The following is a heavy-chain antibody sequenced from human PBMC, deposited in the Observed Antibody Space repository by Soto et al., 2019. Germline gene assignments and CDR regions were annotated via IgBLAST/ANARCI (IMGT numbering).Heavy chain of an antibody. CDR2: IYYSGST. D-gene: IGHD1-7*01. Sequence: SETLSLTCTVSGGSISSSSYYWGWIRQPPGKGLEWIGSIYYSGSTYYNPSLKSRVTISVDTSKNQFSLKLSSVTAADTAVYYFAIHVRRRLELRVNYYYGMDVWGQGTTVTVSS. J-gene: IGHJ6*02. CDR1: GGSISSSSYY. V-gene: IGHV4-39*01. CDR3: AIHVRRRLELRVNYYYGMDV.